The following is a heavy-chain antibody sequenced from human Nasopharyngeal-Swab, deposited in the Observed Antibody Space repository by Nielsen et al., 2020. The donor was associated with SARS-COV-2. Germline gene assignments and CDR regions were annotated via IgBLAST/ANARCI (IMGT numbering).Heavy chain of an antibody. CDR2: IDYSGST. CDR1: GGSISSYY. J-gene: IGHJ3*02. Sequence: GSLRLSCTVSGGSISSYYWSWIRQPPGKGLEWIGYIDYSGSTNYNPSLKSRVTISVDTSKNQFSLKLSSVTAADTAVYYCARESDYYDSSGSLGDAFDIWGQGTMVTVSS. CDR3: ARESDYYDSSGSLGDAFDI. D-gene: IGHD3-22*01. V-gene: IGHV4-59*01.